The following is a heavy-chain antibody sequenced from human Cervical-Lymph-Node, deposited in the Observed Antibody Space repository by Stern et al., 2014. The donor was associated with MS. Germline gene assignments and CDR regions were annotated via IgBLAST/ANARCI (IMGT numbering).Heavy chain of an antibody. Sequence: EDQLVESGGGLVKPGGSLRLSCAASGFRFSDYCMNWVRQTPGKGLEWVSSISPRSSYIYYADSVKGRFTISRDNAKNSLYLQMNSVRAEDTAVYYCARDTSPLLEVATIFACWGQGTLVTVSS. V-gene: IGHV3-21*03. CDR2: ISPRSSYI. D-gene: IGHD5-12*01. J-gene: IGHJ4*02. CDR1: GFRFSDYC. CDR3: ARDTSPLLEVATIFAC.